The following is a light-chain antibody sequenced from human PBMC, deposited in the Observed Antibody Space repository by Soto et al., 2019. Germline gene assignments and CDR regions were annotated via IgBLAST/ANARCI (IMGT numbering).Light chain of an antibody. CDR3: CPYTSSSTLEV. CDR1: SSDVGGYNY. J-gene: IGLJ2*01. CDR2: EVS. V-gene: IGLV2-14*01. Sequence: QSALTQPASVSGSPGQSITISCTGTSSDVGGYNYVSWYQQHPGKAPRLMIYEVSNRPSGVSNRFSGSKSGNTASLTISGLLAADDADYYCCPYTSSSTLEVFGGGTKVTVL.